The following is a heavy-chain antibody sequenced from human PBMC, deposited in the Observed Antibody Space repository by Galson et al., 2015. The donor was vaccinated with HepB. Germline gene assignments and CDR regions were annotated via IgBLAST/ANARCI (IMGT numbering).Heavy chain of an antibody. CDR2: IKEDGSEK. CDR3: ARSRGSYSRAFDK. V-gene: IGHV3-7*01. J-gene: IGHJ3*02. Sequence: SLRLSCAAPGFTFSSYWMSWVRQAPGKGLEWVANIKEDGSEKYYVDSVKGRFTISRDNAKNSLYLQMNSLRAEDTAVYFCARSRGSYSRAFDKWGQGTMATVSS. CDR1: GFTFSSYW. D-gene: IGHD1-26*01.